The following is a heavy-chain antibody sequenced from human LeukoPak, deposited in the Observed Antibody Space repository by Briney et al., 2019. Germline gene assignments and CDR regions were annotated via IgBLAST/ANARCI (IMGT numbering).Heavy chain of an antibody. J-gene: IGHJ5*02. CDR2: INPNSGGT. V-gene: IGHV1-2*02. Sequence: GASVKVSCKASGYTFTGYYMHWVRQAPGQGLEWMGWINPNSGGTNYAQKFQGRVTMTRDTSISTAYVELSRLRSDDTAVYYCARDGVLRCFDWFRPRNWFDPWGQGTLVTVSS. CDR1: GYTFTGYY. D-gene: IGHD3-9*01. CDR3: ARDGVLRCFDWFRPRNWFDP.